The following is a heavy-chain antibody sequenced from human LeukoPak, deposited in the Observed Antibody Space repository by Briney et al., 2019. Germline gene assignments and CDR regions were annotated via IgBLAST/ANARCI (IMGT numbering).Heavy chain of an antibody. CDR1: GGSFSGYY. J-gene: IGHJ6*03. CDR2: INHSGST. D-gene: IGHD1-7*01. Sequence: SETLSLTCAVYGGSFSGYYWSWIRQPPGKGLEWIGEINHSGSTNYNPSLKSRVTISVDTSKNQFSLKLSSVTAADTAVYYCARSYNWSYGLDPYYYYYMDVWGKGTTVTVSS. V-gene: IGHV4-34*01. CDR3: ARSYNWSYGLDPYYYYYMDV.